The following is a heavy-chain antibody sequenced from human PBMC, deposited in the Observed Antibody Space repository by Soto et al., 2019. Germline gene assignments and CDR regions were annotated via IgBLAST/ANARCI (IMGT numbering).Heavy chain of an antibody. CDR2: INPNSGGT. V-gene: IGHV1-2*04. CDR1: GYTFTGYY. J-gene: IGHJ6*02. CDR3: ARDYGDYYYHGMDV. D-gene: IGHD4-17*01. Sequence: QVQLVQSGAEVKKPGASVKVSCKASGYTFTGYYMHWVRQAPGQGLEWMGWINPNSGGTNYAQKFQGWVTMTRDTSISTAYMQLSRLRSDDTAVYYCARDYGDYYYHGMDVWGQGTTVTVSS.